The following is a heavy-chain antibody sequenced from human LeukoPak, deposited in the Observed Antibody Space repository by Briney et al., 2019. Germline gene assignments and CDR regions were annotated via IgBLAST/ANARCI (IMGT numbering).Heavy chain of an antibody. CDR3: AREGFGSGIRRYFDY. J-gene: IGHJ4*02. CDR2: THYSGST. Sequence: SETLSLTCTVSGXSISSGGYYWSWIRQHPGKGLEWIGYTHYSGSTYYNPSLKSRVTISVDTSKNQFSLKLSSVTAADTAVYYCAREGFGSGIRRYFDYWGQGTLVTVSS. V-gene: IGHV4-31*03. CDR1: GXSISSGGYY. D-gene: IGHD6-19*01.